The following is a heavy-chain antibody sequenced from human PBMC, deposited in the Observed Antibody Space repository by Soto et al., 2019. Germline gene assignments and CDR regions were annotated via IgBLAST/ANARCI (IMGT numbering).Heavy chain of an antibody. CDR2: ISGSGGST. J-gene: IGHJ6*03. CDR3: AKDGAVVVPAAMIHYYYYMAV. D-gene: IGHD2-2*01. Sequence: EVQLLESGGGLVQPGGSLRLSCAASGFTFSSYAMSWVRQAPGKGLERVSAISGSGGSTYYADSVKGRFTFSRDNSKNTLNLQMKSLSAEDTDVYYCAKDGAVVVPAAMIHYYYYMAVWGEGTTVTVSS. V-gene: IGHV3-23*01. CDR1: GFTFSSYA.